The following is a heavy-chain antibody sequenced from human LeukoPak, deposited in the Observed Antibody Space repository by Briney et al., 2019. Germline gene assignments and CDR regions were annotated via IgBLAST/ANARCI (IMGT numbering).Heavy chain of an antibody. CDR1: GGSIIGYY. Sequence: SETLSLTCTVSGGSIIGYYWVWIRQSPGKGLEWIGYIHYSGSTNYNPSLQSRVIMSVDTSKNQLSVNLNSVIVADTAVYYCASEATALPLDPWGQGILVTVSS. D-gene: IGHD1-26*01. V-gene: IGHV4-59*01. CDR2: IHYSGST. CDR3: ASEATALPLDP. J-gene: IGHJ5*02.